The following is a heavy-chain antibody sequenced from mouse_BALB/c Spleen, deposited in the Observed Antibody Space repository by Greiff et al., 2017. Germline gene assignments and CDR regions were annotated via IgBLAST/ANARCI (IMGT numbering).Heavy chain of an antibody. CDR3: ARSDYYGSSIYAMDY. D-gene: IGHD1-1*01. V-gene: IGHV1S137*01. CDR1: GYTFTDYA. CDR2: ISTYYGDA. J-gene: IGHJ4*01. Sequence: VQGVESGAELVRPGVSVKISCKGSGYTFTDYAMHWVKQSHAKSLEWIGVISTYYGDASYNQKFKGKATMTVDKSSSTAYMELARLTSEDSAIYYCARSDYYGSSIYAMDYWGQGTSVTVSS.